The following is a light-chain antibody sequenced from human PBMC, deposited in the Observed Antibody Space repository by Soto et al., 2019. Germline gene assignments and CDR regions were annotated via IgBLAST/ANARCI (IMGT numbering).Light chain of an antibody. CDR1: QSVFSK. V-gene: IGKV3-15*01. CDR2: DAS. J-gene: IGKJ1*01. Sequence: EIVMTQSTATLSVSPGERVTLSCRASQSVFSKLAWYQQKPGQAPTLLIFDASARAPGTPARFSGSGSGTEFTLTINSLQSEDFGVYFCMQYKNGWTFGQGTMVDI. CDR3: MQYKNGWT.